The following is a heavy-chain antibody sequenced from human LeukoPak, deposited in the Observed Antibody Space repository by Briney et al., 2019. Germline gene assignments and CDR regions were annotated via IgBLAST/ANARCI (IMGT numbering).Heavy chain of an antibody. J-gene: IGHJ4*02. Sequence: GGSLRLSCAASGFTFSSYAMSWVRQAPGKGLEWVSDISGSGGSTYYADSVKGRFTISRDNSKNTVYLQMNSLRVENTAVYYCARVGYTSGWIRNWGQGTLVTVSS. V-gene: IGHV3-23*01. CDR2: ISGSGGST. CDR1: GFTFSSYA. CDR3: ARVGYTSGWIRN. D-gene: IGHD6-19*01.